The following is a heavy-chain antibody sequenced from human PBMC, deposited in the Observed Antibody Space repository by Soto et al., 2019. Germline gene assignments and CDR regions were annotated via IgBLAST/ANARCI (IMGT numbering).Heavy chain of an antibody. CDR3: ARRSIAVVPYY. CDR1: GDSISSYY. D-gene: IGHD2-2*01. V-gene: IGHV4-59*01. Sequence: QVQLQESGPGLVKPSETLSLTCAVSGDSISSYYCMWIRQPPGKGLESIGYLYYGRSANYNPSHKXRXTXSXXTPTNQSSLTLSTMPAADTAVYYFARRSIAVVPYYWGQGTLLTLSS. CDR2: LYYGRSA. J-gene: IGHJ4*02.